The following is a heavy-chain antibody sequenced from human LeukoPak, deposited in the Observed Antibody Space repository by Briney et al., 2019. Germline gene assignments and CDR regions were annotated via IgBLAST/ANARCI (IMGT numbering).Heavy chain of an antibody. CDR3: ARGLDYDYVWGSYRSYYFDY. D-gene: IGHD3-16*02. V-gene: IGHV4-31*03. CDR2: IYYSGST. CDR1: GGSISSGGYY. Sequence: SETLSLTCTVSGGSISSGGYYWSWIRQHPGKGLEWIGYIYYSGSTYYNPSLKSRVTISVDTSKNQFSLKLSSVTAADTAVYYCARGLDYDYVWGSYRSYYFDYWGQGTLVTASS. J-gene: IGHJ4*02.